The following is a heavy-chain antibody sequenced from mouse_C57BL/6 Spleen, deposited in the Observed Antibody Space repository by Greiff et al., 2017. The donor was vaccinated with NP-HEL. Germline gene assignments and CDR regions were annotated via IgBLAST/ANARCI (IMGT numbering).Heavy chain of an antibody. CDR1: GYTFTSYW. Sequence: VQLQQSGAELVKPGASVKMSCKASGYTFTSYWITWVKQRPGQGLEWIGDIYPGSGSTNYNEKFKSKATLTVDTSSSTAYMQRSSLTSEDSAVYYCARSRDYGNSYYYAMDYWGQGTSVTVSS. J-gene: IGHJ4*01. CDR3: ARSRDYGNSYYYAMDY. D-gene: IGHD2-1*01. V-gene: IGHV1-55*01. CDR2: IYPGSGST.